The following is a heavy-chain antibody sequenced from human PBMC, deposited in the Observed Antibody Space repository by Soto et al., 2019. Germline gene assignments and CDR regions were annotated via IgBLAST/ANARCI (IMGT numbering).Heavy chain of an antibody. D-gene: IGHD1-26*01. V-gene: IGHV3-30*18. CDR2: ISYDGSNK. Sequence: GGSLRLSCAASGFTFSSYGMHWVRQAPGKGLEWVAVISYDGSNKYYADSVKGRFTISRDNSKNTLYLQMNSLRAEDTAVYYCAKDSRAWELLPDYWGQGTLVTVSS. CDR1: GFTFSSYG. J-gene: IGHJ4*02. CDR3: AKDSRAWELLPDY.